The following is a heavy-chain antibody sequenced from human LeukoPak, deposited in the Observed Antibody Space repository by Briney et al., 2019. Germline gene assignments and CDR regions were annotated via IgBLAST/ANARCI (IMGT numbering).Heavy chain of an antibody. CDR2: INHSGST. Sequence: SETLSLTCAVYGGSFSGYYWSWTRQPPGKGLEWIGEINHSGSTNYNPSLKSRVTISVDTSKNQFSLKLSSVTAADTAVYYCARGYGVIDYWGQGTLVTVSS. CDR1: GGSFSGYY. CDR3: ARGYGVIDY. D-gene: IGHD4-17*01. V-gene: IGHV4-34*01. J-gene: IGHJ4*02.